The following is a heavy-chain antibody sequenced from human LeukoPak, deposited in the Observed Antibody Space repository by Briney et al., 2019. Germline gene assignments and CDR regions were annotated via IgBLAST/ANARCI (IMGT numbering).Heavy chain of an antibody. Sequence: SETLSLTCTVSGGSISNSSHYWGWIRQPPGKGLEWVGSMYYSGRTYYNPSLKSRVTISVDTSKNQFSLTLSSVTAADTAVYYFARLPEAVPGTYSDYWGQGTLVTVSS. D-gene: IGHD6-19*01. CDR3: ARLPEAVPGTYSDY. CDR1: GGSISNSSHY. CDR2: MYYSGRT. J-gene: IGHJ4*02. V-gene: IGHV4-39*01.